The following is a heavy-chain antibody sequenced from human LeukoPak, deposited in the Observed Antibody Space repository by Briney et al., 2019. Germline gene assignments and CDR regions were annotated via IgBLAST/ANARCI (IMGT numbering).Heavy chain of an antibody. CDR2: ISNSGGAT. D-gene: IGHD6-6*01. J-gene: IGHJ4*02. V-gene: IGHV3-23*01. CDR1: GFTFSTYA. Sequence: PGGSLRLSCAASGFTFSTYAMYWVRQAPGKGLEWVSTISNSGGATFYADSVKGRFTISRENSKNTLYLQMNSLRADDTAVYYCARGPNSNWSGLDFWGQGTLLTVSS. CDR3: ARGPNSNWSGLDF.